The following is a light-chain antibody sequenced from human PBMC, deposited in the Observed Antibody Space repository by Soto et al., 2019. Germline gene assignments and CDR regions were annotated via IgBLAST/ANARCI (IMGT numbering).Light chain of an antibody. J-gene: IGKJ4*01. CDR2: DAS. CDR3: QQRSNWPLT. CDR1: QSIVKS. V-gene: IGKV3-11*01. Sequence: ESVLTQSPDTLSLSPGERATLSCRASQSIVKSVAWYQQKPGQAPRLLIYDASKRATGIPARFSGSGSGTDFTLTISSLEPEDFAVYSCQQRSNWPLTFGGGTNLEI.